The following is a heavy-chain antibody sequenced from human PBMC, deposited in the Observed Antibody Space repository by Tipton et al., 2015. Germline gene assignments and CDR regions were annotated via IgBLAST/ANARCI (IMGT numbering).Heavy chain of an antibody. CDR3: AREGSSWYFGVY. CDR1: GFTFSNYY. CDR2: IDSSGRTI. V-gene: IGHV3-11*01. J-gene: IGHJ4*02. D-gene: IGHD6-13*01. Sequence: SLRLSCAASGFTFSNYYMSWIRQAPGKGLEWLLYIDSSGRTIYYTDSVKGRFIISRDNAQNSLFLQLNSLTAEDTAFYYCAREGSSWYFGVYWGQGTLVSVSS.